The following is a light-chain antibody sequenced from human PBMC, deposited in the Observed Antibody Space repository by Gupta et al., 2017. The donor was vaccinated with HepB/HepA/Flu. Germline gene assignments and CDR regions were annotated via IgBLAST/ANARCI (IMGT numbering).Light chain of an antibody. Sequence: DIVMTQSPDSLAVSLGERATINCKSSQSVLYSSNNKNYLAWYQQKPGQPPKLLIYWASTRESGVPDRFIGSGSGTDFTLTISSLQAEDVAVYYCQQYYSTPRFTFGPGTKVEIK. CDR1: QSVLYSSNNKNY. J-gene: IGKJ3*01. CDR2: WAS. V-gene: IGKV4-1*01. CDR3: QQYYSTPRFT.